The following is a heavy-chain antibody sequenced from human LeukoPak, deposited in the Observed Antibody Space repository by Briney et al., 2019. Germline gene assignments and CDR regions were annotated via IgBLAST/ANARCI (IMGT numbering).Heavy chain of an antibody. J-gene: IGHJ4*02. CDR3: ASNALDTAMVNY. CDR2: IYTSGST. D-gene: IGHD5-18*01. V-gene: IGHV4-4*09. Sequence: SETLSLTCTVSGGSISSYYWSWIRQPPGKGLEWIGYIYTSGSTNYNPSLKSRVTISVDTSKNQFSLKLSSVTAADTAVYYCASNALDTAMVNYWGQGTLVTVSS. CDR1: GGSISSYY.